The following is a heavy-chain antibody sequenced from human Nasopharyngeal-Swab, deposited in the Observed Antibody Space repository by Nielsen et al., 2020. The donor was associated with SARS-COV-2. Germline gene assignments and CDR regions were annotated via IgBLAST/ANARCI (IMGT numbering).Heavy chain of an antibody. D-gene: IGHD3/OR15-3a*01. CDR1: GFTFSSYW. V-gene: IGHV3-7*01. J-gene: IGHJ4*02. CDR3: ARPTWTRGHFDY. CDR2: IKQDGSEK. Sequence: GVLKISCAASGFTFSSYWMSWVRQAPGKGLEWVANIKQDGSEKYYVDSVKGRFTISRDNAKNSLYLQMNSLRAEDTAVYYCARPTWTRGHFDYWGQGTLVTVSS.